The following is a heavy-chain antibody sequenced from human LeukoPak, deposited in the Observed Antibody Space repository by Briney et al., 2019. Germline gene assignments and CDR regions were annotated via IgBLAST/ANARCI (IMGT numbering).Heavy chain of an antibody. Sequence: ASVKVSCKASGYTFTGHFIHWVRQAPGQGLEWMGRINPNGGATMYVEKFQGRVTMTGDMSTSTVYMEVSRLTSKDTAVYYCARSRDNRGYEARHLDYWGQGTLVTVSS. CDR2: INPNGGAT. CDR3: ARSRDNRGYEARHLDY. J-gene: IGHJ4*02. V-gene: IGHV1-46*01. D-gene: IGHD1-14*01. CDR1: GYTFTGHF.